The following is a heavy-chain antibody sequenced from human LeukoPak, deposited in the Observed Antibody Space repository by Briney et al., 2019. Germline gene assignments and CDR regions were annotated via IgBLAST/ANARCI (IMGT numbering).Heavy chain of an antibody. Sequence: GGSLRLSCSGSGFRFGGYALSWVRQAPGKGLEWVGFIRSKALYGTSEYAASVEGRFSISRDDSNNIVYLQMNSLKTEDTAVYFCVRESVRDYYFDFWGQGTLVTVSS. CDR3: VRESVRDYYFDF. J-gene: IGHJ4*02. D-gene: IGHD3-10*02. CDR2: IRSKALYGTS. V-gene: IGHV3-49*04. CDR1: GFRFGGYA.